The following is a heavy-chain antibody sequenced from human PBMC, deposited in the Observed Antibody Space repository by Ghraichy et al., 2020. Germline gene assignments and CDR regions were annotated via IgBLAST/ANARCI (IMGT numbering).Heavy chain of an antibody. CDR1: GFTFSSYS. J-gene: IGHJ3*02. CDR3: ARDAYYDFWSGYSGGSDAFDI. V-gene: IGHV3-21*01. D-gene: IGHD3-3*01. Sequence: GGSLRLSCAASGFTFSSYSMNWVRQAPGKGLEWVSSISSSSSYIYYADSVKGRFTISRDNAKNSLYLQMNSLRAEDTAVYYCARDAYYDFWSGYSGGSDAFDIWGQGTMVTVSS. CDR2: ISSSSSYI.